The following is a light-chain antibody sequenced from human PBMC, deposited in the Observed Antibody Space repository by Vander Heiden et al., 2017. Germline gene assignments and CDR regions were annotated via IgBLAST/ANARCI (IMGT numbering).Light chain of an antibody. V-gene: IGKV1-5*03. CDR3: QQDNGYSST. CDR1: QSISSW. Sequence: DIQMTQSPSTLSASVGDRVTITCRASQSISSWLAWYQQKPGKAPKLLIYKASSLESGVPSRFSGSGSGTEFTLTIISLQPDDFATYYCQQDNGYSSTFGHGTKVDIK. CDR2: KAS. J-gene: IGKJ3*01.